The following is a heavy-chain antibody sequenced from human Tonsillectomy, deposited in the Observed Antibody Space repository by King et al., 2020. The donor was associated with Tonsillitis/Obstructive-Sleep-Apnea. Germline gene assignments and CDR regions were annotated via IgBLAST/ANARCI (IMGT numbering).Heavy chain of an antibody. CDR3: ARASRGGATFIDY. CDR1: GDSISTNNYY. V-gene: IGHV4-39*01. D-gene: IGHD1-26*01. CDR2: SYYTGDT. Sequence: QLQESGPGLVKPSETLSLTCTVSGDSISTNNYYWGWIRQPPGKGLQWIGSSYYTGDTYYNSSLTSRVTLSVDTSKNRFSLKLRSVTAADTAVYYCARASRGGATFIDYWGQGTLVTVSP. J-gene: IGHJ4*02.